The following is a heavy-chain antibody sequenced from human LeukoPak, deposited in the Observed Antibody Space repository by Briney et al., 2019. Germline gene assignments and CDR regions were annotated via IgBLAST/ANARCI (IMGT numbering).Heavy chain of an antibody. V-gene: IGHV1-2*02. J-gene: IGHJ4*02. D-gene: IGHD3-10*01. Sequence: GASVKVSCKASGYTFTGYYMHWVRQAPGQGLEWMGWINPNSGGTNYARKFQGRVTMTRDTSISTAYMELGRLRSDDTAVYYCARSGAYGSGSYLSYWGQGTLVTVSS. CDR1: GYTFTGYY. CDR2: INPNSGGT. CDR3: ARSGAYGSGSYLSY.